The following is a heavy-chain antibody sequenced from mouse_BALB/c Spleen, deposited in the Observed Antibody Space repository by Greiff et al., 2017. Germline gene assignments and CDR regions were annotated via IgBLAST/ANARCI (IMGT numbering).Heavy chain of an antibody. CDR3: ARGVYYDYTWFAY. CDR1: GFTFSSYA. CDR2: ISSGGST. Sequence: EVKLVESGGGLVKPGGSLKLSCAASGFTFSSYAMSWVRQTPEKRLEWVASISSGGSTYYPDSVKGRFTISRDNARNILYLQMSSLRSEDTAMYYCARGVYYDYTWFAYWGQGTLVTVSA. V-gene: IGHV5-6-5*01. D-gene: IGHD2-4*01. J-gene: IGHJ3*01.